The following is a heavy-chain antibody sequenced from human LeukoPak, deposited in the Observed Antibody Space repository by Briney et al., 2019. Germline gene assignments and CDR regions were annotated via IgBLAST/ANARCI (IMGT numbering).Heavy chain of an antibody. CDR1: GFTFNSYA. D-gene: IGHD6-19*01. V-gene: IGHV3-48*01. J-gene: IGHJ4*02. Sequence: PGGSLRLSCAASGFTFNSYAMSWVRQAPGKGLEWVSYISSSSSTIYYADSVKGRFTISRDNAKNSLYLQMNSLRAEDTAVYYCARDSEPIAVAGRGYFDYWGQGTLVTVSS. CDR3: ARDSEPIAVAGRGYFDY. CDR2: ISSSSSTI.